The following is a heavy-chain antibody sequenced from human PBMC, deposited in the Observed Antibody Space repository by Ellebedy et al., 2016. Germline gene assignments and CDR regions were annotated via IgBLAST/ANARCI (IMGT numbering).Heavy chain of an antibody. CDR2: ISDYNGHT. CDR1: GYTFAKYG. V-gene: IGHV1-18*01. Sequence: ASVKVSCXASGYTFAKYGLSWVRQAPGQGLEWMGWISDYNGHTDYAQKFQGRVTMTTDTFTRTAYMELRSLTSDDTAVYYCAREGYYYGSGTYAPPNYYGMDVWGQGTPVTVSS. CDR3: AREGYYYGSGTYAPPNYYGMDV. D-gene: IGHD3-10*01. J-gene: IGHJ6*02.